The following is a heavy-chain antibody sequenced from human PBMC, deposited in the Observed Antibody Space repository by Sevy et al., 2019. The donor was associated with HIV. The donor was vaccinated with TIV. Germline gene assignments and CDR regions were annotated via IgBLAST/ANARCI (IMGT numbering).Heavy chain of an antibody. D-gene: IGHD2-8*01. CDR2: LSFGCGEI. CDR3: AREGCTKPHDY. CDR1: GFTFSKYS. Sequence: GGSLRLSCAASGFTFSKYSMSWVRQPPGKGLEWVSTLSFGCGEINYADSVKGRFTISRDNSKSSVYLQRNNLRPEDTGVYYCAREGCTKPHDYWGQGNLVTVSS. J-gene: IGHJ4*02. V-gene: IGHV3-23*01.